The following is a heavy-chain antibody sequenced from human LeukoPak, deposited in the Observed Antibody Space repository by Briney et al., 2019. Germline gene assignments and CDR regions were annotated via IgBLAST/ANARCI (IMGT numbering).Heavy chain of an antibody. D-gene: IGHD2-2*01. CDR1: GFTFSSYE. V-gene: IGHV3-48*03. CDR2: ISSSGSTI. Sequence: GGSLRLSCVASGFTFSSYEMNWVRQAPGKGLEWVSYISSSGSTIYYADSVKGRFTISRDNAKNSLYLQMNSLRAEDTAVYYCARVGLGYCSSTSCYLNAFDIWGQGTMVTVSS. J-gene: IGHJ3*02. CDR3: ARVGLGYCSSTSCYLNAFDI.